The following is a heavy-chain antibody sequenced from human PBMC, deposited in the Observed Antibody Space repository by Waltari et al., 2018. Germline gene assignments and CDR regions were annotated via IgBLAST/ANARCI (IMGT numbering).Heavy chain of an antibody. CDR2: ISYDGSNK. J-gene: IGHJ4*02. Sequence: QVQLVESGGGVVQPGRSLRLSCAASGFTFSSYAMHWVRQAPGKGLEWVAVISYDGSNKYYADSVKGRFTISRDNSKNTLYLQMNSLRAEDTAVYYCARDLTGFGDEWGQGTLVTVSS. CDR1: GFTFSSYA. V-gene: IGHV3-30*01. D-gene: IGHD3-10*01. CDR3: ARDLTGFGDE.